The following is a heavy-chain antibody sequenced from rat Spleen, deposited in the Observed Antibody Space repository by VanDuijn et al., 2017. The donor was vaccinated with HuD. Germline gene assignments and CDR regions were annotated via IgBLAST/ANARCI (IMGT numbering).Heavy chain of an antibody. CDR2: ISYDGSST. Sequence: EVQLVESDGGLVQPGRSLKLSCAASGFTFSDYYMAWVRQAPTKGLEWVATISYDGSSTYYRDSVKGRFTISRDNAKSTLYLQMDILRSEDTATYYCARHAVGVLGNWGQGVMVTVSS. CDR3: ARHAVGVLGN. D-gene: IGHD4-3*01. J-gene: IGHJ2*01. V-gene: IGHV5-29*01. CDR1: GFTFSDYY.